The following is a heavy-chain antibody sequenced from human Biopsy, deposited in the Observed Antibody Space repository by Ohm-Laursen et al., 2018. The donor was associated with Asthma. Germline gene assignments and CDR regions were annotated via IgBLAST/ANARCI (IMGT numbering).Heavy chain of an antibody. Sequence: SDTLSLTCAVSGGYITSSNWWSWVRQPPGKGLEWIGEIHHSGSTNTNPSLKRRLTISADIYKHQFSMKLTSVTAADTAVYYCARAKAVEDYPITVNGMDVWGQGTTVTVSS. CDR3: ARAKAVEDYPITVNGMDV. CDR1: GGYITSSNW. J-gene: IGHJ6*02. D-gene: IGHD4-11*01. CDR2: IHHSGST. V-gene: IGHV4-4*02.